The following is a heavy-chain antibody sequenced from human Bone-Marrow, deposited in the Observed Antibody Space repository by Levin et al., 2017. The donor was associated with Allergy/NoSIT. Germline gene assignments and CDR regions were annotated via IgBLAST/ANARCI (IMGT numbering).Heavy chain of an antibody. CDR3: ASDRWELTYY. Sequence: VASVKVSCKASGYTFTDYYIHWVRQAPGQGLEWMGWINPKTGVTNYAQKFQGRVTVTTDTSISTAYMELSRLRSDDTAVFYCASDRWELTYYWGQGTLVTVSS. CDR2: INPKTGVT. D-gene: IGHD4-23*01. J-gene: IGHJ4*02. CDR1: GYTFTDYY. V-gene: IGHV1-2*02.